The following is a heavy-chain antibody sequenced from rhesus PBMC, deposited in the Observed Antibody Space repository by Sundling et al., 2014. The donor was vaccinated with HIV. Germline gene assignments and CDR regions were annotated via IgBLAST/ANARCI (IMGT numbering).Heavy chain of an antibody. Sequence: EVQLVESGGGLVQPGGSLRLSCAASGFTFSNHYIYWVRQAPGKGLEWVAFIRSKPYGGTAEYAASVKGRFTISRDDPKSIAYLQVNSLKTEDTAVYYCSPGAPFYEDDHAYYYTFQQIKYGLDSWGQGVVVTVSS. CDR1: GFTFSNHY. CDR3: SPGAPFYEDDHAYYYTFQQIKYGLDS. D-gene: IGHD3-9*01. J-gene: IGHJ6*01. CDR2: IRSKPYGGTA. V-gene: IGHV3-184*01.